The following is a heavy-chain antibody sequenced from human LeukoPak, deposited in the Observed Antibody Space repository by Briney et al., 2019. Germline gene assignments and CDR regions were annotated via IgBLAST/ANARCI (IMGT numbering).Heavy chain of an antibody. CDR3: AKVDYYDSSGPIDY. J-gene: IGHJ4*02. V-gene: IGHV3-33*06. D-gene: IGHD3-22*01. CDR2: IWYDGSNK. Sequence: GRSLGLSCAASGFTFSSYGMHWVRQAPGKGLEWVAVIWYDGSNKYYADSVKGRFTISRDNSKNTLYLQMNSLRAEDTAVYYCAKVDYYDSSGPIDYWGQGTLVTVSS. CDR1: GFTFSSYG.